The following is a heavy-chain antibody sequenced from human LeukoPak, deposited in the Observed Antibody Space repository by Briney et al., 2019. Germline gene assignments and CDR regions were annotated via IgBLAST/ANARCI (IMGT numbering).Heavy chain of an antibody. V-gene: IGHV3-30*02. CDR3: AKDYGSGSSYYFDY. CDR1: GFTFSSYG. Sequence: SGGSLRLSCAASGFTFSSYGMHWVRRAPGKGLEWVAFIRYDGNNKYYADSVKGRFTISRDNSKNTLYLQMNSLRAEDTAVYYCAKDYGSGSSYYFDYWGQGTLVTVSS. CDR2: IRYDGNNK. D-gene: IGHD3-10*01. J-gene: IGHJ4*02.